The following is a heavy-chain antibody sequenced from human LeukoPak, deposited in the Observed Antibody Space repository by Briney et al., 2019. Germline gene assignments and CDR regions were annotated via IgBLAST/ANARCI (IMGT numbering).Heavy chain of an antibody. Sequence: PSETLSLTCTVSGDSISSSSYYWGWIRQPPGKGLEWIGSIYYSGSTYYNPSLKSRVTISVDTSKNQFSLKLSSVTAADTAVYYCARLGDGSSGWYRTYDYWGQGTLVTVSS. J-gene: IGHJ4*02. V-gene: IGHV4-39*01. CDR1: GDSISSSSYY. D-gene: IGHD6-19*01. CDR3: ARLGDGSSGWYRTYDY. CDR2: IYYSGST.